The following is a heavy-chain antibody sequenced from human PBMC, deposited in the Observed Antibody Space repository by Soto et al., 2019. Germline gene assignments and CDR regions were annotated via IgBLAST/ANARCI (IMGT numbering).Heavy chain of an antibody. CDR3: ATSQKGYNWNYFDH. Sequence: SETLSLTSAVSGGSISGSYYYWAWLRQSPGKGPEWIGSVFYTGFTSYNPSLESRVSVSVDTSKSQFSLKLSAVTAADTAVYYCATSQKGYNWNYFDHWGQGALVTVSS. J-gene: IGHJ4*02. D-gene: IGHD1-20*01. CDR2: VFYTGFT. V-gene: IGHV4-39*01. CDR1: GGSISGSYYY.